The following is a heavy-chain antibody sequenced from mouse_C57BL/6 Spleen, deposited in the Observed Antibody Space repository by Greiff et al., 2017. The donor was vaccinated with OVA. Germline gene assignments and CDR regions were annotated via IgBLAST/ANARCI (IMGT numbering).Heavy chain of an antibody. D-gene: IGHD2-5*01. J-gene: IGHJ3*01. CDR3: SSYSNYVG. V-gene: IGHV1-82*01. CDR1: GYAFSSSW. Sequence: VQLQQSGPELVKPGASVKISCKASGYAFSSSWMNWVKQRPGQGLEWIGRIYPGDGDTNYNGKFKGKATLTADKSSSTAYMQLSSLTSEDSAVYFCSSYSNYVGWGQGTLVTVSA. CDR2: IYPGDGDT.